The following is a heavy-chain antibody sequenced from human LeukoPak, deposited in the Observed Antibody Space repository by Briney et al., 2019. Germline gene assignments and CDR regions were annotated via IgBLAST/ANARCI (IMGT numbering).Heavy chain of an antibody. CDR2: IYPADSDT. D-gene: IGHD2-21*01. CDR1: GYNFPYYW. V-gene: IGHV5-51*01. Sequence: GESLKVSCQGSGYNFPYYWIAWVRQMPGKGLELMGIIYPADSDTKYGPSFQGQDTISADKSISTAYLQWSSLKASDTAMYYCATSKFHSGWFDPWGQGTLVTVSS. CDR3: ATSKFHSGWFDP. J-gene: IGHJ5*02.